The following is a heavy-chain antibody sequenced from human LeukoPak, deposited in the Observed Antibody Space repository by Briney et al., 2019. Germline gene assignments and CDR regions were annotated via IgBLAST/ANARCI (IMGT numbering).Heavy chain of an antibody. CDR1: GFTFSSYA. J-gene: IGHJ4*02. V-gene: IGHV3-23*01. Sequence: VGSLRVSCAASGFTFSSYAMSWVRQAPGKGVEWVSAISGSGGSTYYADSVKGRFTISRDNSKNTLYLQMNSLRAEDTAVYYCAKKGGSYYDYWGQGTLVTVSS. CDR3: AKKGGSYYDY. CDR2: ISGSGGST. D-gene: IGHD1-26*01.